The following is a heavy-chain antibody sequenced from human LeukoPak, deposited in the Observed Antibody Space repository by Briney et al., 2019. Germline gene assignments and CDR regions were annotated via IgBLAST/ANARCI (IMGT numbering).Heavy chain of an antibody. CDR2: IWYDGSNK. J-gene: IGHJ4*02. V-gene: IGHV3-33*06. D-gene: IGHD3-22*01. Sequence: PGRSLRLSCAASGFTFSSYGMHWVRQDPGKGLEWVAVIWYDGSNKYYADSVKGRFTISRDNSKNTLYLQMNSLRAEDTAVYYCAKDCYYDSSGPFDYWGQGTLVTVSS. CDR3: AKDCYYDSSGPFDY. CDR1: GFTFSSYG.